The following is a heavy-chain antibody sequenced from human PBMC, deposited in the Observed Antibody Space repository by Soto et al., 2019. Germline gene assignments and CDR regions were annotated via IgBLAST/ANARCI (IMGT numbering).Heavy chain of an antibody. V-gene: IGHV3-53*01. CDR3: ARGPFEYYGMDV. CDR2: IYSGGTT. CDR1: GFTVSSKY. J-gene: IGHJ6*02. Sequence: GGSLRLSCAASGFTVSSKYMSWVRQAPGKGLEWVSIIYSGGTTYYADSVKGRFTISRDSSKNTLYLQMNSLRAEDTAMYYCARGPFEYYGMDVWGQGTTVTVSS.